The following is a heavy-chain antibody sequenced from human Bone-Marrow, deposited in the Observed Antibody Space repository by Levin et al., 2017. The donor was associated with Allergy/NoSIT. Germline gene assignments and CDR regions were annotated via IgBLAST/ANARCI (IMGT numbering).Heavy chain of an antibody. CDR2: ISGSGSNT. V-gene: IGHV3-23*01. J-gene: IGHJ4*02. CDR3: AGYDTSGYHSPFDY. D-gene: IGHD3-22*01. CDR1: GLIFSNYA. Sequence: HPGGSLRLSCAASGLIFSNYAMNWVRQAPGKGLEWVPQISGSGSNTHYADSVRGRFTFSRDNSNNTVYLQMNSLRADDTAVYYCAGYDTSGYHSPFDYWGQGTLVTVSS.